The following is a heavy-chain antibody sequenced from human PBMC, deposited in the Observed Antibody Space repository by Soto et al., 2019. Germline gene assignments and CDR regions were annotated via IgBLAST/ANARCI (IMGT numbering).Heavy chain of an antibody. Sequence: QVQLVQSGAEVKKPGASVKVSCKASGYTFTGYYMHWVRQAPGQGREWMGWINPNSGGTNYAQKFQGWVTMTRDTSISTAYMELSRLRSDDTAVYYCAREMCYYYYYGMDVWGQGTTVTVSS. CDR3: AREMCYYYYYGMDV. CDR2: INPNSGGT. V-gene: IGHV1-2*04. J-gene: IGHJ6*02. CDR1: GYTFTGYY.